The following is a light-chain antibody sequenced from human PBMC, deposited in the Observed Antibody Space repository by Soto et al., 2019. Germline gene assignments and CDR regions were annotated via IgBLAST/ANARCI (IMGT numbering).Light chain of an antibody. CDR1: SSNIGNNY. V-gene: IGLV1-51*02. Sequence: QSVLTQPPSVSAAPGQKVTISCSGSSSNIGNNYVSWYQQLPGTAPKLLIYENNKRPSGIPDRFSGSKSGTSATLGITGLQTGDEADYYCGTWDSSLSRVVFGGGTKVTV. J-gene: IGLJ2*01. CDR2: ENN. CDR3: GTWDSSLSRVV.